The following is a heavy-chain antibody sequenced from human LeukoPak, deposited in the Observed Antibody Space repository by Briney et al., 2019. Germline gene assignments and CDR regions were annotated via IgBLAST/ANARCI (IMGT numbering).Heavy chain of an antibody. J-gene: IGHJ4*02. CDR1: GFTFSSYA. CDR3: ARERLDYDFWSGRYGAYYFDY. V-gene: IGHV3-30-3*01. Sequence: GGSLRLSCAASGFTFSSYAMHWVRQAPGKGLEWVAVISYDGSNKYYADSVKGRFTISRDNSKNTLYLQMNSLRAEDTAVYYCARERLDYDFWSGRYGAYYFDYWGQGTLVTVSS. D-gene: IGHD3-3*01. CDR2: ISYDGSNK.